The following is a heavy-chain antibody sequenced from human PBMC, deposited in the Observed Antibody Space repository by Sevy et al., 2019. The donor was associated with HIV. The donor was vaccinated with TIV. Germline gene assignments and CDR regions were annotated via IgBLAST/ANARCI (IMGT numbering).Heavy chain of an antibody. CDR1: GFTLSDHY. J-gene: IGHJ4*02. Sequence: GGSLRLSCVASGFTLSDHYMEWVRQAPGKGLEWVGRTRNKADGYTTEYAASVKGRFTISRDESKNSLYVQMNSLKAEDTAVYYCATHAGIAAAGRVFDYWGQGTLVTVSS. V-gene: IGHV3-72*01. CDR2: TRNKADGYTT. CDR3: ATHAGIAAAGRVFDY. D-gene: IGHD6-13*01.